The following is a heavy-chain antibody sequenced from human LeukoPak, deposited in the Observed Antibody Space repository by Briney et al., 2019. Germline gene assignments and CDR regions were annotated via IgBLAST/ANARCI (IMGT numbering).Heavy chain of an antibody. CDR1: GGSISSYY. CDR3: ARDLLYSSSSDGQGY. CDR2: VHTSGST. V-gene: IGHV4-4*07. D-gene: IGHD6-6*01. Sequence: SETLSLTCTVSGGSISSYYWSWIRQPAGKGLEWIGRVHTSGSTNYNPSLKNRVTMSVDTAKNQFSLKLSSVTAADTAVYYCARDLLYSSSSDGQGYWGQGILVTVSS. J-gene: IGHJ4*02.